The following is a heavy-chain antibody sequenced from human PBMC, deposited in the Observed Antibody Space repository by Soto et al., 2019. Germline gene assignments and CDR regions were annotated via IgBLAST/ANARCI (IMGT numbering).Heavy chain of an antibody. CDR3: ARGGLALMDV. V-gene: IGHV1-3*01. Sequence: QVQLVQSGAEVKKPGASVKVSCKASGYTFTSYAMHWVRQAPGQRLEWMGWINAGNGNTKYSQKFQGRVTIARDTSARTAYMELSSLRSEDTAVYSCARGGLALMDVWGQGTTVTVSS. D-gene: IGHD3-16*01. CDR1: GYTFTSYA. CDR2: INAGNGNT. J-gene: IGHJ6*02.